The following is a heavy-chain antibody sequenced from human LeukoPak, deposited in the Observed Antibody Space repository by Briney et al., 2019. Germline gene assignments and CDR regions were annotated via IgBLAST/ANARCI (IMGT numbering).Heavy chain of an antibody. J-gene: IGHJ6*02. CDR1: GFTFSSYG. CDR3: AKAGYSSSWGANYGMDV. Sequence: PGRSLRLSCAASGFTFSSYGMHWVRQAPGKRLEWVAVISYDGSNKYYAASVKGRFTISRDNSKNTLYLQMNSLRAEDTAVYYRAKAGYSSSWGANYGMDVWGQGTTVTVSS. CDR2: ISYDGSNK. V-gene: IGHV3-30*18. D-gene: IGHD6-13*01.